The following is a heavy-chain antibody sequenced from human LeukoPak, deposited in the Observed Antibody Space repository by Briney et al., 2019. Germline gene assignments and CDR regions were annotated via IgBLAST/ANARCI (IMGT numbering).Heavy chain of an antibody. CDR2: ISSSSRYI. D-gene: IGHD6-19*01. CDR3: ARSIAVAGVFGYLFSREYNWFDP. V-gene: IGHV3-21*01. J-gene: IGHJ5*02. Sequence: GGSLRLSCAASGFIFSSYSMNWVRQAPGKGLEWVSSISSSSRYIYYADSVKGRFTISRDNAKNSLYLQMNSLRAEDTAVYYCARSIAVAGVFGYLFSREYNWFDPWGQGTLVTVSS. CDR1: GFIFSSYS.